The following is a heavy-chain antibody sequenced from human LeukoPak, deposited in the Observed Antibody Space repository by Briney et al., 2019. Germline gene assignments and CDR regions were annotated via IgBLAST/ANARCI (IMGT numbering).Heavy chain of an antibody. CDR2: ISSGSGYI. CDR3: ATDSGSSWHKGLDY. D-gene: IGHD6-13*01. V-gene: IGHV3-21*01. CDR1: GFTFSSYS. Sequence: GGSLRLSCEASGFTFSSYSMNWVRQAPGKGLEWVSSISSGSGYIYYADSVKGRFTISRDNAKNSLYLQMNSLRAEDTAVYYCATDSGSSWHKGLDYWGQGTLVTVSS. J-gene: IGHJ4*02.